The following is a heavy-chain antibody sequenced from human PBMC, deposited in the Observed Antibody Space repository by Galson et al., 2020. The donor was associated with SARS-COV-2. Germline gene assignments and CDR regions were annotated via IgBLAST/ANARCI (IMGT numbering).Heavy chain of an antibody. J-gene: IGHJ4*02. CDR1: GGSISSGGYY. V-gene: IGHV4-31*03. CDR2: IYYSGST. CDR3: ARGLSGYDYLSFDY. Sequence: ASETLSLTCTVSGGSISSGGYYWSWIRQHPGKGLEWIGYIYYSGSTYYNPSLKSRVTISVDTSKNQFSLKLSSVTAADTAVYYCARGLSGYDYLSFDYWGQGTLVTVSS. D-gene: IGHD5-12*01.